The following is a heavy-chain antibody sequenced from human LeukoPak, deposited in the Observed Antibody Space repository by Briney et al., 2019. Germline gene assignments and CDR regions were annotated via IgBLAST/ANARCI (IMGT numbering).Heavy chain of an antibody. V-gene: IGHV5-51*01. CDR1: GYSFTSYW. D-gene: IGHD6-13*01. Sequence: GESLKISCKGSGYSFTSYWIGWVRQMPGKGLEWMGIIYPGDSDTRYSPSFQGQVTISADKSINTAYLQWSSLKASDTAMYYCARRSIAAAGDYNYFDYWGQGTLVTVSS. CDR3: ARRSIAAAGDYNYFDY. J-gene: IGHJ4*02. CDR2: IYPGDSDT.